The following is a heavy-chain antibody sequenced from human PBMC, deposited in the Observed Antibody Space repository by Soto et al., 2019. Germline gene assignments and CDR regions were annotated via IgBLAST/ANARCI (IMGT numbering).Heavy chain of an antibody. CDR3: ARGFLGYCSSTSCYGFDP. CDR1: GYTFTSYY. Sequence: QVQLVQSGAEVKKPGASVKVSCKASGYTFTSYYMHWVRQAPGQGLEWMGIINPSGGSTSYAQKFLGRVTMTRDTSTSTVYMELSSLRSEDTAVYYCARGFLGYCSSTSCYGFDPWGQGTLVTVSS. D-gene: IGHD2-2*01. V-gene: IGHV1-46*03. CDR2: INPSGGST. J-gene: IGHJ5*02.